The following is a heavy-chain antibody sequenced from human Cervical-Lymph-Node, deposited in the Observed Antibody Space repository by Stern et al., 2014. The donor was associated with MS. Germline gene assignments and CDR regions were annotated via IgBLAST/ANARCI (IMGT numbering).Heavy chain of an antibody. V-gene: IGHV7-4-1*02. CDR1: GYIFTNYA. CDR2: INTYNS. CDR3: AIHSYVRFLDH. J-gene: IGHJ4*02. Sequence: VQLVQSGAELKKPGASVKVSCKASGYIFTNYAVNWVRQAPGRGLEWMGWINTYNSKHAHGLTCRVGFSLSNAGNTTYLQINSLKAEDTATYCCAIHSYVRFLDHWGQGTLVTVSS. D-gene: IGHD3-16*01.